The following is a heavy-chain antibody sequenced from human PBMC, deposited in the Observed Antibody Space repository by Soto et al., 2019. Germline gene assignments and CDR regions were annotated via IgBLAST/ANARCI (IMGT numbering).Heavy chain of an antibody. D-gene: IGHD1-20*01. V-gene: IGHV1-3*01. Sequence: ASVKVSCKASGYTFTSYAMHWVRQAPGQRLEWMGWINAGNGKTKYSQKFQGRVTITRDTSASTAYMELSSLRSEDTAGYYCATGRGASPGITGTPTGAYYGMDVWGQGTTVTVSS. CDR3: ATGRGASPGITGTPTGAYYGMDV. CDR2: INAGNGKT. CDR1: GYTFTSYA. J-gene: IGHJ6*02.